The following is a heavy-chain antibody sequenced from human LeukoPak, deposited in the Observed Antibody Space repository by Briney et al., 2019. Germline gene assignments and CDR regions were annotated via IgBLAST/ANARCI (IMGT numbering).Heavy chain of an antibody. J-gene: IGHJ4*02. CDR2: VLADGSKR. D-gene: IGHD2-15*01. V-gene: IGHV3-33*01. Sequence: GGSLRLSCTASGFTFRSYAMHWVRQAPGKGLEGVAGVLADGSKRGYADSVKGRFTISRDNSKNTLSLQMNSLTADDTAVYYCAGDSGGSVDYWGQGTLVTVSS. CDR3: AGDSGGSVDY. CDR1: GFTFRSYA.